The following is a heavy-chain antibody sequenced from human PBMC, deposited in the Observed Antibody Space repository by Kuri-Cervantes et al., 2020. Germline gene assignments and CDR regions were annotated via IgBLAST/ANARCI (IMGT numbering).Heavy chain of an antibody. D-gene: IGHD1-1*01. V-gene: IGHV3-15*01. CDR1: GFTFNNAW. Sequence: GGSLRLSCAASGFTFNNAWMSWVRQAPGKGLEWVGRIKSKTDGGTTDYAAPVKGRFTISRDNANNFLYLQMNSLRVEDTAVYYCTRDRGIRDNWYFVFDYWGQGSLVTVSS. J-gene: IGHJ4*02. CDR2: IKSKTDGGTT. CDR3: TRDRGIRDNWYFVFDY.